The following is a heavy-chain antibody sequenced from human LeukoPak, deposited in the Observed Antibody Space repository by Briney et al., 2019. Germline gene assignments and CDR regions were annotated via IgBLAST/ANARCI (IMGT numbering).Heavy chain of an antibody. V-gene: IGHV3-7*01. J-gene: IGHJ6*03. CDR2: IKQDGSEK. CDR1: GFTFSSYW. CDR3: ARDGSYLDYYYYYYMDV. Sequence: GGSLRLSCAASGFTFSSYWMSWVRQAPGKGLEWVANIKQDGSEKYYVDSVKGRFTISRDNAKNSLYLQMNSLRAEDTAVYYCARDGSYLDYYYYYYMDVWGKGTTVTISS. D-gene: IGHD1-26*01.